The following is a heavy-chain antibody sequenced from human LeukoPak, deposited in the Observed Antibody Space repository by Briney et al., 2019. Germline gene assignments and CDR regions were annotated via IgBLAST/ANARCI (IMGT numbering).Heavy chain of an antibody. CDR1: GGTFSSYA. CDR3: ARDRSGEGLGY. J-gene: IGHJ4*02. CDR2: INPNSGGT. V-gene: IGHV1-2*06. D-gene: IGHD3-10*01. Sequence: GASVKVSCKASGGTFSSYAISWVRQAPGQGLEWMGRINPNSGGTNYAQKFQGRVTMTRDTSISTAYTELSRLRSDDTAVYYCARDRSGEGLGYWGQGTLVTVSS.